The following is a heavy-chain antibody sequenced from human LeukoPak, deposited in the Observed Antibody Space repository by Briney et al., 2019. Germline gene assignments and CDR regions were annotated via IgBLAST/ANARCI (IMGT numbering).Heavy chain of an antibody. Sequence: ASVKVSCKASGYTFTSYYMHWVRQAPGQGLEWMRIINPSGGSTSYAQKFQGRVTMTRDTSTSTVYMELSSLRSEDTAVYYCARDLPSGSYFGGWFDPWGQGTLVTVSP. CDR1: GYTFTSYY. CDR3: ARDLPSGSYFGGWFDP. J-gene: IGHJ5*02. D-gene: IGHD1-26*01. CDR2: INPSGGST. V-gene: IGHV1-46*01.